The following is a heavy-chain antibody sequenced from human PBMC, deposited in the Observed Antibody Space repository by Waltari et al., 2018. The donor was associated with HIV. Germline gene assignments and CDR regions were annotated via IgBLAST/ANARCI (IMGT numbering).Heavy chain of an antibody. CDR3: ARVSAWRYYYDSSGPYYFDY. V-gene: IGHV4-34*01. D-gene: IGHD3-22*01. CDR2: INHSGST. J-gene: IGHJ4*02. Sequence: QVQLQQWGAGLLKPSETLSLTCAVYGGSFSGYYWSWIRQPPGKGLEWIGEINHSGSTNSNPSLKSRVTISVDTSKNQFSLKLSSVTAADTAVYYCARVSAWRYYYDSSGPYYFDYWGQGTLVTVSS. CDR1: GGSFSGYY.